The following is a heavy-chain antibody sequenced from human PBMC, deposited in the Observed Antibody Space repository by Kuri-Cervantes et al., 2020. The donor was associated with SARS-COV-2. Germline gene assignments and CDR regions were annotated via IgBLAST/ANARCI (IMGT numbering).Heavy chain of an antibody. CDR1: GYTFTDYY. J-gene: IGHJ4*02. V-gene: IGHV1-2*02. CDR2: ISPDGGT. CDR3: ARNRRMSGYSFGFDL. D-gene: IGHD5-18*01. Sequence: ASVKVSCKTSGYTFTDYYMHWVRQAPGQGPEWMGWISPDGGTNSAQKFQGRVTMTRDTSTSTVHMELRRLRFDDTAVYYCARNRRMSGYSFGFDLWGQGTLVTVSS.